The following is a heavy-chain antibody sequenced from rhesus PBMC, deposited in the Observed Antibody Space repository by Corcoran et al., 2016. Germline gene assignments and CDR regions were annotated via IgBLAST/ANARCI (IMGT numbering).Heavy chain of an antibody. CDR2: IYGSGGGT. CDR3: ARRDFWTGSDY. J-gene: IGHJ4*01. V-gene: IGHV4-106*01. CDR1: GGSISDDYY. Sequence: QVQLQESGPGLVKPSETLSLTCAVSGGSISDDYYWSWIRQPPGKGLEWIGYIYGSGGGTNYNPSLKNRVNISIDTSKNQFSLKLSSVTAADTAVYYCARRDFWTGSDYWGQGVLVTVSS. D-gene: IGHD3-3*01.